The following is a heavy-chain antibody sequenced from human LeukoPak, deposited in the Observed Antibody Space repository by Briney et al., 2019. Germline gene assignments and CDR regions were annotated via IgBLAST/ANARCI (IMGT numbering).Heavy chain of an antibody. J-gene: IGHJ4*02. Sequence: GGSLRLSCAASGITFSSYAMSWVRQAPGKGLEWVSAISGSAGSTYYADSVKGRFTISRDNSKNTLYLQMNSLRAEDTAVYYCAKDRVVPYSSSWYRGDYFDYWGQGTLVTVSS. V-gene: IGHV3-23*01. CDR2: ISGSAGST. D-gene: IGHD6-13*01. CDR3: AKDRVVPYSSSWYRGDYFDY. CDR1: GITFSSYA.